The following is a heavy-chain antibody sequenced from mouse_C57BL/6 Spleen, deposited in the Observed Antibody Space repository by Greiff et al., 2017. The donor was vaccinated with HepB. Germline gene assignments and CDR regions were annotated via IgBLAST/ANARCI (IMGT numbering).Heavy chain of an antibody. CDR2: IYPRDGST. Sequence: LVESDAELVKPGASVKISCKVSGYTFTDHTIHWMKQRPEQGLEWIGYIYPRDGSTKYNEKFKGKATLTADKSSSTAYMQLNSLTSEDSAVYFCARRYYGNYVYYFDYWGQGTTLTVSS. V-gene: IGHV1-78*01. J-gene: IGHJ2*01. CDR1: GYTFTDHT. D-gene: IGHD2-1*01. CDR3: ARRYYGNYVYYFDY.